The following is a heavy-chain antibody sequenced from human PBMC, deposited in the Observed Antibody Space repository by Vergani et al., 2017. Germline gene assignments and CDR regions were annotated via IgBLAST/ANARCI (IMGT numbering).Heavy chain of an antibody. Sequence: EVQLVESGGGLVQPGGSLRLSCAASGFTFSSYWMHWVRQAPGKGLVWVSRINSDGSSTSYADSVKGRFTISRDNAKNTLYLQMNSLRAEDTSVYYCARDSSYCGGDCYYDDWGQGTLVTVSS. V-gene: IGHV3-74*01. J-gene: IGHJ4*02. D-gene: IGHD2-21*02. CDR1: GFTFSSYW. CDR3: ARDSSYCGGDCYYDD. CDR2: INSDGSST.